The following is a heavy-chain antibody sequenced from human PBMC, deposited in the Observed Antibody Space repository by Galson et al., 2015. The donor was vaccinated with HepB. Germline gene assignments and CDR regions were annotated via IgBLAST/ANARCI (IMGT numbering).Heavy chain of an antibody. V-gene: IGHV3-48*03. Sequence: SLRLSCAASGFTFSSYEMNWVRQAPGKGLEWVSYISSSGTTIYYADSVKGRFTISRDNAKNSLYLQMNSLRAEDTAVYYCARGVSGSYRNWFDPWGQGTLVTVSS. CDR1: GFTFSSYE. J-gene: IGHJ5*02. CDR2: ISSSGTTI. D-gene: IGHD1-26*01. CDR3: ARGVSGSYRNWFDP.